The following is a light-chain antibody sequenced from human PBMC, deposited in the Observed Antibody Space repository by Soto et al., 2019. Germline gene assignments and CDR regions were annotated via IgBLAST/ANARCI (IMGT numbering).Light chain of an antibody. J-gene: IGKJ1*01. CDR3: HQYTEGART. CDR2: GAS. V-gene: IGKV3-15*01. CDR1: QRVRTN. Sequence: EIVKTRSSAALSLSHGERATLSCRASQRVRTNLAWYQQKPGQAPRLLIYGASTRATGIPARFSGSGSGTEFTLTISSQLSGDFAVYYCHQYTEGARTYGQGT.